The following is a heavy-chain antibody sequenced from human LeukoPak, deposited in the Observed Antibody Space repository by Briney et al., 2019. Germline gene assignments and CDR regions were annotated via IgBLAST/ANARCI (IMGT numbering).Heavy chain of an antibody. D-gene: IGHD2-2*01. CDR3: ARGETSSYDY. CDR2: IKEDGSEK. J-gene: IGHJ4*02. Sequence: PGGSLRLSCAASGFTFSNYWMSWVRQAPGKGLEWVANIKEDGSEKHYVDSLKGRFTISRDNSKNTVYLQMNSLRAEDTAVYYCARGETSSYDYWGQGTLVTVSS. V-gene: IGHV3-7*04. CDR1: GFTFSNYW.